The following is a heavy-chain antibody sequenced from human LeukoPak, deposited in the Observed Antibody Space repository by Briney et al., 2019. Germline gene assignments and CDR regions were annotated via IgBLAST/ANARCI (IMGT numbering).Heavy chain of an antibody. CDR1: GGSISSYY. J-gene: IGHJ6*02. CDR3: ARGGSGYDSFYYYGMDV. Sequence: PSETLSLTCTVSGGSISSYYWSWIRQPPGKGLEWIGYIYDSGSTNYNPSLRSRVTISVDTSKNQFSLKLSSVTAADTAVYYCARGGSGYDSFYYYGMDVWGQGTTVTVSS. D-gene: IGHD5-12*01. CDR2: IYDSGST. V-gene: IGHV4-59*01.